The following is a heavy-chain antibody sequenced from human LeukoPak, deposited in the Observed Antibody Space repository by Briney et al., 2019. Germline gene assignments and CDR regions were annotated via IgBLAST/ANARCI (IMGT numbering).Heavy chain of an antibody. V-gene: IGHV4-34*01. J-gene: IGHJ6*04. CDR3: ARGRIQLWSGNYYYGMDV. CDR2: INHSGST. Sequence: SETLSLTCAVYGGSFSGYYWSWIRQPPGKGLEWIGEINHSGSTSYNPSLKSRVTISVDTSKNQFSLKLSSVTAADTAVYYCARGRIQLWSGNYYYGMDVWGKGTTVTVSS. D-gene: IGHD5-18*01. CDR1: GGSFSGYY.